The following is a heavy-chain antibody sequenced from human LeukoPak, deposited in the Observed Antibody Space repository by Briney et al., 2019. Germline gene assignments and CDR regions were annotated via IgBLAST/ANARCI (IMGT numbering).Heavy chain of an antibody. J-gene: IGHJ4*02. V-gene: IGHV3-7*01. Sequence: GGSLRLSCVASGFTFTSSWMTWVRQAPGKGLEWVANIRDDGSKKYYVESVKGRFTVSRDNAKNSLYLQMNSLRAEDTAVYYCARVGDSYAISGAFDLWGQGTLVTVSS. D-gene: IGHD5-18*01. CDR3: ARVGDSYAISGAFDL. CDR2: IRDDGSKK. CDR1: GFTFTSSW.